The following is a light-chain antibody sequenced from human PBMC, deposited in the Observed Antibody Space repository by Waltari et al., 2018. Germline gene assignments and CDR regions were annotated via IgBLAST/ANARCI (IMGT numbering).Light chain of an antibody. CDR2: GAS. CDR1: QSVGIN. Sequence: EILMTQSPASLSVSPWERATLSCWAGQSVGINLAWYQQRPGQAPRLLIYGASTRATGNPARFSGSGSDTEFTLTISSLKSEDFAVYYCQQYNSWPRTFGQGTKVEIK. CDR3: QQYNSWPRT. J-gene: IGKJ1*01. V-gene: IGKV3-15*01.